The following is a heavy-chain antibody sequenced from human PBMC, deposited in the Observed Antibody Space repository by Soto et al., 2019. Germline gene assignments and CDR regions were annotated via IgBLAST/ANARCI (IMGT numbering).Heavy chain of an antibody. Sequence: EVQLVESGGGLVQPGRSLRLSCAASGFTFDDYAMHWVRQAPGKGLEWVSGISWNSGSIGYADSVKGRFTISRDNAKNSLYLQMNSLRAEDTALYYCAKDPFSTVSWVDYWGQGTLVTVSS. D-gene: IGHD4-17*01. CDR2: ISWNSGSI. CDR1: GFTFDDYA. CDR3: AKDPFSTVSWVDY. J-gene: IGHJ4*02. V-gene: IGHV3-9*01.